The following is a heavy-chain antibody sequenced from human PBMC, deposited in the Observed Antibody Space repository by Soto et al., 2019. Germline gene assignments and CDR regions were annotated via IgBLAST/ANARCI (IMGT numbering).Heavy chain of an antibody. D-gene: IGHD3-22*01. V-gene: IGHV4-31*03. J-gene: IGHJ3*02. CDR2: IYSSGSP. CDR1: GGSISSGDYY. CDR3: GRDYDYDTSRNDAFDI. Sequence: QVQLQESGPGLVKPSQTLSLTCTVSGGSISSGDYYWSWIRHHPGKGLEGIGYIYSSGSPYYNPSLRSRVTISADTSKNQFSLRLSSVTAADTALYYCGRDYDYDTSRNDAFDIWGQGTMVPVAS.